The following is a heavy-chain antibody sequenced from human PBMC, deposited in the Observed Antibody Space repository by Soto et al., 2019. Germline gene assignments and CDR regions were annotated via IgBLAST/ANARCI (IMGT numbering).Heavy chain of an antibody. CDR3: ARGRRYSGDDHYYYFDMDV. Sequence: GASVKVSCKASGGTFNNYPITWVRQAPGEGLEWMGGSIPIFGTANYAQKFQGRVTISVDESTGTAYMELSSLRSEDTAVYYCARGRRYSGDDHYYYFDMDVWGQGTTVTVSS. J-gene: IGHJ6*02. D-gene: IGHD5-12*01. V-gene: IGHV1-69*13. CDR2: SIPIFGTA. CDR1: GGTFNNYP.